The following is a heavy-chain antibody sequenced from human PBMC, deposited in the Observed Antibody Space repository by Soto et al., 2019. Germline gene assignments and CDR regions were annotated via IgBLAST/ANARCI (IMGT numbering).Heavy chain of an antibody. J-gene: IGHJ4*02. Sequence: QVQLQQWGAGVLKPSETLSLTCAVYGGSFTGYYCTWVRQPPGTGLEWIGEINHSGCTNYNPSPKRRVTISVDTSKNKFYLKLTSVTAADTAVYYCARAKITGLFDYWGQGTLVTVSS. CDR3: ARAKITGLFDY. CDR2: INHSGCT. D-gene: IGHD2-8*02. V-gene: IGHV4-34*01. CDR1: GGSFTGYY.